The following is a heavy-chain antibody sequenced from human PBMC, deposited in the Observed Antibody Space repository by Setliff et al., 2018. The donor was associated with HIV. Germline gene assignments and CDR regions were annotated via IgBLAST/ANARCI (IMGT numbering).Heavy chain of an antibody. D-gene: IGHD3-10*01. CDR2: INTNSGGT. Sequence: ASVKVSCKASGYTFIGYYMHWVRQAPGQGLEWMGWINTNSGGTNYAQKFQGRVTMTRDTSITTAYMELSRLRSGDTAVYYCARGGTYYYNSGSYMSLTNNYFDPWGQGTLVTVSS. V-gene: IGHV1-2*02. CDR1: GYTFIGYY. CDR3: ARGGTYYYNSGSYMSLTNNYFDP. J-gene: IGHJ5*02.